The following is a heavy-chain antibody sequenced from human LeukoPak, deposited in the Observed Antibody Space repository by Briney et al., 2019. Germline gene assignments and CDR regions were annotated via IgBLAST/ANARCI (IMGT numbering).Heavy chain of an antibody. D-gene: IGHD2-2*01. J-gene: IGHJ4*02. V-gene: IGHV1-69-2*01. Sequence: ASVKVSCKVSGYTFTDYYMHWVRQAPGKGLEWMGLVDPEDGETIYAEKFQGRVTITADTSTDTAYMELSSLRSEDTAVYYCATSPAYCSSTSCLMDYWGQGTLVTVSS. CDR1: GYTFTDYY. CDR3: ATSPAYCSSTSCLMDY. CDR2: VDPEDGET.